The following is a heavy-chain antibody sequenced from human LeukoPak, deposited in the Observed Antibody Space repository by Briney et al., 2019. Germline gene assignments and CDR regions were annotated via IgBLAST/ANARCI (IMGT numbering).Heavy chain of an antibody. CDR1: GYTFTSYD. Sequence: ASVKVSCKASGYTFTSYDINWVRQATGQGLEWMGWMNPNSGNTGYAQKFQGRVTMTRNTSISTAYMELSSLRSDDTAVYYCAREGEYYDFWSGYYKDWFDPWGQGTLVTVSS. CDR2: MNPNSGNT. CDR3: AREGEYYDFWSGYYKDWFDP. J-gene: IGHJ5*02. D-gene: IGHD3-3*01. V-gene: IGHV1-8*01.